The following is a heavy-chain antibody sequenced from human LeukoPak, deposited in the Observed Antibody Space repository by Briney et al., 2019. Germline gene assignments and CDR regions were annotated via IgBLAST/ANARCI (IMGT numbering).Heavy chain of an antibody. J-gene: IGHJ3*02. D-gene: IGHD2-2*01. CDR1: GGSLSIYY. CDR2: IYYSGGT. Sequence: SETLSLTCMVCGGSLSIYYWSWIRQPPGKGRVGCGYIYYSGGTNYTPPLTRRVTISVDTSKSRFSLKLSSVTAADTAVYYCARGGVVPAAIRGAFDIWGQGTMVTVSS. CDR3: ARGGVVPAAIRGAFDI. V-gene: IGHV4-59*13.